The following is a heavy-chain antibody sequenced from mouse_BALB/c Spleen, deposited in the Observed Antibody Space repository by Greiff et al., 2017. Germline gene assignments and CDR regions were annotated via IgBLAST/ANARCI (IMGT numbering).Heavy chain of an antibody. CDR3: ARDDCLYAMDY. CDR1: GFTFSDFY. V-gene: IGHV7-1*02. J-gene: IGHJ4*01. CDR2: NRKKANDYTT. Sequence: EVKLMESGGGLVQPGGSLRLSCATSGFTFSDFYMEWVRQPPGKRLEWIAANRKKANDYTTEYSSSVKGRFIVSRDTSQSILYLQLDALRAEDTAIYYCARDDCLYAMDYWGQGTSVTVSS.